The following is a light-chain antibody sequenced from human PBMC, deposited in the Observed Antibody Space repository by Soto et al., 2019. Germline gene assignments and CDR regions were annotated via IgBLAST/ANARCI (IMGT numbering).Light chain of an antibody. V-gene: IGKV3-15*01. J-gene: IGKJ1*01. CDR2: ATS. CDR1: QSLGSN. Sequence: EIVMTQSPATLSVSPGERAALSCRASQSLGSNLAWYHQKPGQAPRLLLYATSSRATGVPDRFSGDGSGTEFTLTISSLQSEDFAVYYCHQYGSSPQTFGQGAKVEIK. CDR3: HQYGSSPQT.